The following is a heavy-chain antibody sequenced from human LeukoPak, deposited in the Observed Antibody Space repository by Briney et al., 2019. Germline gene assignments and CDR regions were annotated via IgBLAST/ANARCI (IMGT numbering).Heavy chain of an antibody. Sequence: GVSLRLSCAASGFTFSSYGMHWVRQAPGKGLEWVAVISYDGSNKYYADSVKGRFTISRDNSKNTLYLQMNSLRAEDTAVYYCAKDPAVIAVAGTVDYWGQGTLVTVSS. CDR3: AKDPAVIAVAGTVDY. CDR1: GFTFSSYG. J-gene: IGHJ4*02. CDR2: ISYDGSNK. V-gene: IGHV3-30*18. D-gene: IGHD6-19*01.